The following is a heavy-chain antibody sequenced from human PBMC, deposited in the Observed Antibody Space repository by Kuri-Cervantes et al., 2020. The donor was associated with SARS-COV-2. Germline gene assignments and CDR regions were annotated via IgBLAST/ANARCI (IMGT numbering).Heavy chain of an antibody. V-gene: IGHV3-30-3*01. J-gene: IGHJ4*02. CDR2: ISYDGSNK. CDR3: ARELGSWPFDY. CDR1: GFTFSSYA. D-gene: IGHD6-13*01. Sequence: LSLTCAASGFTFSSYAMHWVRQAPGKGLEWVAVISYDGSNKYYADSVKGRFTISRDNSKNTLYLQMNSLRAEDTAVYYCARELGSWPFDYWGQGTLVTVSS.